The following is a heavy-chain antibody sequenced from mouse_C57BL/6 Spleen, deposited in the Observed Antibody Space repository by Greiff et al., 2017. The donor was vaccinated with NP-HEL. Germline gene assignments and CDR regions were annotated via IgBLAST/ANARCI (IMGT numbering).Heavy chain of an antibody. CDR2: IDPETGGT. D-gene: IGHD1-1*01. J-gene: IGHJ3*01. V-gene: IGHV1-15*01. Sequence: QVQLKESGAELVRPGASVTLSCKASGYTFTDYEMHWVKQTPVHGLEWIGAIDPETGGTAYNQKFKGKAILTADKSSSTAYMELRSLTSEDSAVDYCTSGYYGAWFAYWGQGTLVTVSA. CDR1: GYTFTDYE. CDR3: TSGYYGAWFAY.